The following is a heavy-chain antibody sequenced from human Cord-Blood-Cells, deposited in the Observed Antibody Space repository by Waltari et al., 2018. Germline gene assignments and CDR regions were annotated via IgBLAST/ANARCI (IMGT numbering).Heavy chain of an antibody. CDR2: IYSGGST. D-gene: IGHD3-10*01. V-gene: IGHV3-53*01. Sequence: EVQLVESGGGLIQPGGSLRLSCAASGFTVSSHDMSWVRPAPGKGLEWVSVIYSGGSTYYADSVKGRFTISRDNSKNTLYLQMNSLRAEDTAVYYCARVYGSGSGDDYWGQGTLVTVSS. CDR3: ARVYGSGSGDDY. CDR1: GFTVSSHD. J-gene: IGHJ4*02.